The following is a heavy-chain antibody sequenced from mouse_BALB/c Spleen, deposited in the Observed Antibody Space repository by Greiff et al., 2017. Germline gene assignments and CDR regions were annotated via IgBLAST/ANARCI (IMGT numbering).Heavy chain of an antibody. J-gene: IGHJ1*01. CDR3: AAYYRYWYFDV. CDR1: GYTFTSYV. CDR2: INPYNDGT. V-gene: IGHV1-14*01. D-gene: IGHD2-14*01. Sequence: EVQLQQSGPELVKPGASVKMSCKASGYTFTSYVMHWVKQKPGQGLEWIGYINPYNDGTKYNEKFKGKATLTSDKSSSAAYMELSSLTSEDSAVYYCAAYYRYWYFDVWGAGTTVTVSS.